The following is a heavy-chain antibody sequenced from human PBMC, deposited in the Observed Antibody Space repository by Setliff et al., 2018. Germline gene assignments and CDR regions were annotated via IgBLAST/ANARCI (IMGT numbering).Heavy chain of an antibody. D-gene: IGHD1-7*01. CDR1: GGSISSSNW. CDR3: ASGVNYYYYYYYMDV. CDR2: IYHSGST. J-gene: IGHJ6*03. Sequence: PSETLSLTCAVSGGSISSSNWWSWVRQPPGKGLEWIGEIYHSGSTNYNPSLKSRVTISVDKSKNQFSLKLSSVTAADTAVYYCASGVNYYYYYYYMDVWGKGTTVTVS. V-gene: IGHV4-4*02.